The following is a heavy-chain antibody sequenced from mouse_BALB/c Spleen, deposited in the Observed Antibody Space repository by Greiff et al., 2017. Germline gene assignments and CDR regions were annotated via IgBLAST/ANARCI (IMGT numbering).Heavy chain of an antibody. Sequence: EVMLVESGGGLVKPGGSLKLSCAASGFTFSDYYMYWVRQTAEKRLEWVATISDGGSYTYYPDSVKGRFTISRDNAKNNLYLQMSSLKSEDTAMYYCARDYGNYGGLAYWGQGTLVTVSA. D-gene: IGHD2-1*01. CDR3: ARDYGNYGGLAY. CDR1: GFTFSDYY. V-gene: IGHV5-4*02. J-gene: IGHJ3*01. CDR2: ISDGGSYT.